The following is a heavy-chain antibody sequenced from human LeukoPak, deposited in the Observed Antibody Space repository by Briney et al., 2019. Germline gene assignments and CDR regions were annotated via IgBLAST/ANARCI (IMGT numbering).Heavy chain of an antibody. Sequence: SETLSLTCAVYGGSFSGYYWSWIRQPPGKGLEWIGEINHGGGANYNPSLKSRVTVSGDTSNNQFSLKLSPVTAADTAVYYCARRACYDSSGYYFDYWGQGTLVTVSS. J-gene: IGHJ4*02. V-gene: IGHV4-34*01. CDR2: INHGGGA. D-gene: IGHD3-22*01. CDR1: GGSFSGYY. CDR3: ARRACYDSSGYYFDY.